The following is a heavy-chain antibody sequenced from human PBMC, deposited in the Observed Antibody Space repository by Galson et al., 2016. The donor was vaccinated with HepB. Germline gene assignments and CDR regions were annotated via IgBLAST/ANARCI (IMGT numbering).Heavy chain of an antibody. CDR1: GFTFSTYA. V-gene: IGHV3-21*01. Sequence: SLRLSCAASGFTFSTYAMNWVRQAPGKGLEWASSISSSSTYIYYADSVEGRFTISRDNAKNSLYLQMDSLRAEDTAVYYCARDSTRMGYYDSSGYPGGPSDYWGQGALVTVSS. J-gene: IGHJ4*02. CDR3: ARDSTRMGYYDSSGYPGGPSDY. D-gene: IGHD3-22*01. CDR2: ISSSSTYI.